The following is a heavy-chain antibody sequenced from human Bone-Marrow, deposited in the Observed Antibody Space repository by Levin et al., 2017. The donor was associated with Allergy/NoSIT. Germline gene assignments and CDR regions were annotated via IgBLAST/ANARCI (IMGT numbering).Heavy chain of an antibody. D-gene: IGHD2-8*01. V-gene: IGHV3-23*01. J-gene: IGHJ3*01. Sequence: PGGSLRLSCATSGFTFSSYTMNWVRQAPGKGLEWVSIITDSSGTIYNADSVRGRFTISRDNSKSALYLQMNSLRVEDTAIYYCAISNALRAFDFWGQGTVVTVSS. CDR2: ITDSSGTI. CDR1: GFTFSSYT. CDR3: AISNALRAFDF.